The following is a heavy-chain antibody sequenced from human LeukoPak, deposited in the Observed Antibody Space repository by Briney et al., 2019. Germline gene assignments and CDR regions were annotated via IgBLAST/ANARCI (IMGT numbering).Heavy chain of an antibody. CDR2: MNPNSGNT. V-gene: IGHV1-8*03. D-gene: IGHD3-10*01. Sequence: GGSVKVSCQASGYTFTSYDINWVRQATGQGLEWMGWMNPNSGNTGYAQKLQGRVTTTGNTYIRTAYMKLSSIRSDETAVYYSAGGGSGSYYYFDYWGQGTLVTVSS. CDR1: GYTFTSYD. J-gene: IGHJ4*02. CDR3: AGGGSGSYYYFDY.